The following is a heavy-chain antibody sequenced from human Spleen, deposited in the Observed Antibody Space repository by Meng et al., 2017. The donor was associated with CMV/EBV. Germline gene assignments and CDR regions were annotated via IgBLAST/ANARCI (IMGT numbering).Heavy chain of an antibody. V-gene: IGHV3-30-3*01. D-gene: IGHD3-3*01. CDR2: ISYDGSSK. CDR3: AKESLPGSSNYDFMDTGRSIDY. J-gene: IGHJ4*02. CDR1: GFTFSSYA. Sequence: GESLKISCTDSGFTFSSYAFHWVRQAPGKGLEWVAVISYDGSSKFYADSVKGRFTISRDNSKNTLYLQMNSLRAEDTAVYYCAKESLPGSSNYDFMDTGRSIDYWGQGTLVTVSS.